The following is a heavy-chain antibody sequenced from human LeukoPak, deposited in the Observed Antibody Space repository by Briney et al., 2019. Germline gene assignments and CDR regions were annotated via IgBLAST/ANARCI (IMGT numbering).Heavy chain of an antibody. CDR2: IKQDGSEK. V-gene: IGHV3-7*01. J-gene: IGHJ4*02. CDR1: GFTFSSYW. CDR3: ARDTGGGYSCYDC. D-gene: IGHD5-18*01. Sequence: QPGGSLRLSCAASGFTFSSYWMTWIRQAPGKGLEWVANIKQDGSEKYYVDSVKGRFTISRDNAKNSLYLQMNSLRAEDTAVYYCARDTGGGYSCYDCWGQGTPVTVSS.